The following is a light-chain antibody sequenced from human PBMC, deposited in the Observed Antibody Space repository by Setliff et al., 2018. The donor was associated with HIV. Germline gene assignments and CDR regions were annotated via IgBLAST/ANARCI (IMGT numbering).Light chain of an antibody. J-gene: IGLJ1*01. CDR3: SSYTSSSTFV. Sequence: QSALTQPASVSGSPGQSITISCTGTSSDVGGYNYVSWYQQHPGKAPKLMIYDVSKRPSGVSLRFSASKSGTTASLTISGLQAEDEADYYCSSYTSSSTFVFGTGTKFTVL. V-gene: IGLV2-14*01. CDR1: SSDVGGYNY. CDR2: DVS.